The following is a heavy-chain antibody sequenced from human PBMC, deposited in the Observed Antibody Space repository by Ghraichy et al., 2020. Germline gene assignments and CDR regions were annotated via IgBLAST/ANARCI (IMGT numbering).Heavy chain of an antibody. Sequence: PETLSLTCAVYDGSFSGHYWSWIRLPPGKGLEWIGEINHSGSTKNNPSLKSRVTISVDTSKNQFSLKLNSVTAADTAIYYCARAVVAATPYFDYWGLGTLVTVSS. CDR3: ARAVVAATPYFDY. V-gene: IGHV4-34*01. CDR1: DGSFSGHY. J-gene: IGHJ4*02. D-gene: IGHD2-15*01. CDR2: INHSGST.